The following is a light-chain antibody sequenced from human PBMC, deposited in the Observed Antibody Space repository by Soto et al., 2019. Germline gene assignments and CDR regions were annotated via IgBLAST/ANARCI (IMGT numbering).Light chain of an antibody. CDR3: QQYNNYWT. J-gene: IGKJ1*01. CDR2: DAS. V-gene: IGKV1-5*01. CDR1: QGISSW. Sequence: DIQLTQSPSFLSASVGDRVTITCRASQGISSWLAWYQQKPGKAPKLLIYDASSLESGVPSRFSGSGSATEFTLTISSLQPDDFATYYCQQYNNYWTFGQGTKVDIK.